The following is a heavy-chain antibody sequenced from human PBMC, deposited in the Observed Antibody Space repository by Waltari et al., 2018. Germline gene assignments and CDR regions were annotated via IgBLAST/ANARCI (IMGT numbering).Heavy chain of an antibody. V-gene: IGHV2-70*15. D-gene: IGHD4-17*01. Sequence: QVTLRESGPALVKPTQTLTLTCTFSGFSLSTSGMCVSWSRQPPGKALEWLARIDWYDDKYYSTSLKTRLTISKDTYKNQVVLTMTNMDPVDTATYYCARVHGDPPKIDYWGQGTLVTVSS. J-gene: IGHJ4*02. CDR2: IDWYDDK. CDR3: ARVHGDPPKIDY. CDR1: GFSLSTSGMC.